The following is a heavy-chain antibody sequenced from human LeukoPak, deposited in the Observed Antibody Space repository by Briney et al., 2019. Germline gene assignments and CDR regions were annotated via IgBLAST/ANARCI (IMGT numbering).Heavy chain of an antibody. D-gene: IGHD2-15*01. J-gene: IGHJ4*02. Sequence: PGRSQRLSCAASGFTFTTYAMSWVRQAPGKGLEWVSAISGSGGSSYYADSVKGRFTISRDNSKNTLYLQMNSLRAEDTAVYYCARDRWDCSGGSCYGPVRDWGQGTLVTVSS. CDR1: GFTFTTYA. CDR2: ISGSGGSS. V-gene: IGHV3-23*01. CDR3: ARDRWDCSGGSCYGPVRD.